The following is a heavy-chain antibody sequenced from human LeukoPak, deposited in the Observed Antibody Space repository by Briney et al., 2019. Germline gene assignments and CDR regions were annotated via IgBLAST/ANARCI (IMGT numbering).Heavy chain of an antibody. V-gene: IGHV1-69*05. CDR3: ARGRLAGSGRRDYFDY. CDR2: IIPIFGTA. J-gene: IGHJ4*02. CDR1: GGTFSSYA. D-gene: IGHD3-10*01. Sequence: SVKVSCKASGGTFSSYAISWVRQAPGQGLEWMGGIIPIFGTANYAQKFQGRVTITTDESTSTAYMELSSLRSEDTAVYYCARGRLAGSGRRDYFDYWGQGTLVTVSS.